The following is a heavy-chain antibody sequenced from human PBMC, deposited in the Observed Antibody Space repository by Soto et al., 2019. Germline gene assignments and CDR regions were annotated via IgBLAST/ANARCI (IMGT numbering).Heavy chain of an antibody. CDR1: GYTFTSYY. CDR3: ARDGGSFGVVTTEAFDI. CDR2: INPSGGST. J-gene: IGHJ3*02. V-gene: IGHV1-46*01. D-gene: IGHD3-3*01. Sequence: ASVKVSCKASGYTFTSYYMHWVRQDHEQGLEWMGIINPSGGSTSYAQKFQGRVTITADKSTSTAYMELSSLRSEDTAVYYCARDGGSFGVVTTEAFDIWGQGTMVTVSS.